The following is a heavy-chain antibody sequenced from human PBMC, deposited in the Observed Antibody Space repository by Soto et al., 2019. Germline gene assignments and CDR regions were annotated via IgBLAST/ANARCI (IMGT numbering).Heavy chain of an antibody. V-gene: IGHV3-23*01. CDR2: ISGSGGSA. CDR3: AKDPYSGVLVPVAIGFAP. CDR1: GFTFSNYA. J-gene: IGHJ5*02. D-gene: IGHD2-2*01. Sequence: LRLSCAASGFTFSNYAMTWVRQGPGKGLEWVSAISGSGGSAYYADSVKGRFTISRDNSKNTLYLQMNSLRADDSGVYYCAKDPYSGVLVPVAIGFAPWGPGTLVTVSS.